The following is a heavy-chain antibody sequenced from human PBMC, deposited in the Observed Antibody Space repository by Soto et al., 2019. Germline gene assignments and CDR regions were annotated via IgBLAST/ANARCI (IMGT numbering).Heavy chain of an antibody. J-gene: IGHJ6*03. CDR3: ARDDIVVVPAAIGAYYYYYMDV. CDR1: GGSISSGGYY. V-gene: IGHV4-31*03. Sequence: SETLSLTCTVSGGSISSGGYYWSWIRQHPGKGLEWIGYIYYSGSTYYNPSLKSRVTISVDTSKNQFSLKLSSVTAADTAVYYCARDDIVVVPAAIGAYYYYYMDVWGKGTTVTVPS. D-gene: IGHD2-2*02. CDR2: IYYSGST.